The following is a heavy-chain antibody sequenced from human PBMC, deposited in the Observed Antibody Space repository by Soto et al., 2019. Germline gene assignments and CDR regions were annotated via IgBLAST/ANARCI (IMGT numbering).Heavy chain of an antibody. J-gene: IGHJ4*02. Sequence: EVQLVESGGALVQRGGSLRLSCAASGFTFGDYWMSWVRQAPGKGLEWVAHIKNDGSEKYYVDSVKGRFTVSRDNAEKSLFLQMNSLRAEDMAVYYCAKLGSGYYTGLYFEYWGQGTLVTVSS. CDR2: IKNDGSEK. CDR3: AKLGSGYYTGLYFEY. D-gene: IGHD3-3*01. CDR1: GFTFGDYW. V-gene: IGHV3-7*03.